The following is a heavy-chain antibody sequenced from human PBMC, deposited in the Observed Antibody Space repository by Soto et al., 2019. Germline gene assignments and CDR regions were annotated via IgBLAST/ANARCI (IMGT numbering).Heavy chain of an antibody. J-gene: IGHJ4*02. D-gene: IGHD3-3*01. CDR2: IYYSGST. V-gene: IGHV4-59*01. Sequence: SETLSLTCTVSGGSISSYYWSWIRQPPGKGLEWIGYIYYSGSTNYNPSLKSRVTISVDTSKNQFSLKLSSVTAADTAVYYCARGRPDLITIFGVVIIGPLDYWGQGTLVTVSS. CDR3: ARGRPDLITIFGVVIIGPLDY. CDR1: GGSISSYY.